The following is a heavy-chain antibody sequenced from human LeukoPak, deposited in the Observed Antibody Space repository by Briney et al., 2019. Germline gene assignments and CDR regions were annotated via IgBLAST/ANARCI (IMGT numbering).Heavy chain of an antibody. D-gene: IGHD3-22*01. J-gene: IGHJ4*02. CDR1: GFTFSSYA. V-gene: IGHV3-23*01. CDR3: AKHYYDTSGTPRYFDY. CDR2: LAGTNGRT. Sequence: GGSLRLSCAASGFTFSSYAMSWVRQPPGKGLEWVSALAGTNGRTYYADSVKGRFTISRDNSKNTLYLQMNSLRDEDTAVYYCAKHYYDTSGTPRYFDYWGQGTLVTVSS.